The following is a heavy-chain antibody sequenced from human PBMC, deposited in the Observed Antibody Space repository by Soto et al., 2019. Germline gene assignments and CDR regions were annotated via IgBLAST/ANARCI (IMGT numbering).Heavy chain of an antibody. CDR3: AIDYRDY. CDR2: SRNKADSYTP. V-gene: IGHV3-72*01. J-gene: IGHJ4*02. D-gene: IGHD3-16*01. Sequence: EVQVVESGGGLVQPGGSLRLSCAVSGFDFSDHHMDWVRQAPGKGLEWVGRSRNKADSYTPEYAASVKGRFTISRDEAKNSLYLQVNNLETEDTAVYLWAIDYRDYRGQGTPVTVSS. CDR1: GFDFSDHH.